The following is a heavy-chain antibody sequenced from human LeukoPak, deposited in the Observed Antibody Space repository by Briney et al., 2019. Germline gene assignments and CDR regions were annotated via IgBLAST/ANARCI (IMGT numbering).Heavy chain of an antibody. CDR1: GVSISSSY. J-gene: IGHJ4*02. CDR3: ARLRFWSGYPFFDS. V-gene: IGHV4-59*01. Sequence: SETLSLTCTVSGVSISSSYWSWIRQPPGKGLEWIGCFYYSGNTNYNPSLKSRVTMSVDTSKNQFSLNLRSVTAADTAVFYCARLRFWSGYPFFDSWGQGTLVTVSP. CDR2: FYYSGNT. D-gene: IGHD3-3*01.